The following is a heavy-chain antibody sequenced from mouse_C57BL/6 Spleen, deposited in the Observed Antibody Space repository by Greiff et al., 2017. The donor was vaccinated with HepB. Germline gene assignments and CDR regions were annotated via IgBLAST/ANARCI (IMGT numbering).Heavy chain of an antibody. CDR3: ARDDEDYFDY. J-gene: IGHJ2*01. CDR2: IYPRSGNT. Sequence: VKLLESGAELARPGASVKLSCKASGYTFTSYGISWVKQRTGQGLEWIGEIYPRSGNTYYNEKFKGKATLTADKSSSTAYMELRSLTSEDSAVYFCARDDEDYFDYWGQGTTLTVSS. D-gene: IGHD2-3*01. CDR1: GYTFTSYG. V-gene: IGHV1-81*01.